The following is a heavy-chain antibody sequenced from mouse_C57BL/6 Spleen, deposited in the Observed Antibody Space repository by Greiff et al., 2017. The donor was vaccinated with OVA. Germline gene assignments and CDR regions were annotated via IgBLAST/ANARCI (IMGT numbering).Heavy chain of an antibody. CDR1: GFTFSSYA. V-gene: IGHV5-4*01. CDR3: ARDGWDDAMDY. Sequence: EVKLVESGGGLVKPGGSLKLSCAASGFTFSSYAMSWVRQTPEKRLEWVATISDGGSYTYYPDNVKGRFTISRDNAKNHLYLQMSHLKSEDTAMDYCARDGWDDAMDYWGQGTSVTVSS. D-gene: IGHD4-1*01. CDR2: ISDGGSYT. J-gene: IGHJ4*01.